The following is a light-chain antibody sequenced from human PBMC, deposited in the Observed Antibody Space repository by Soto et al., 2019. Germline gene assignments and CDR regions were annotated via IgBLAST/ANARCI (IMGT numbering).Light chain of an antibody. CDR1: SSDVGGYNY. Sequence: QSALTQPASVSGSPGQSITISCTGPSSDVGGYNYVSWYQQHPGKAPKHMIYEVSNRPSGVSNRFSGSTSGNTASLTISGLQAEDEADYCSSYTSSSTLVFGTGTKVTVL. CDR3: SSYTSSSTLV. CDR2: EVS. J-gene: IGLJ1*01. V-gene: IGLV2-14*01.